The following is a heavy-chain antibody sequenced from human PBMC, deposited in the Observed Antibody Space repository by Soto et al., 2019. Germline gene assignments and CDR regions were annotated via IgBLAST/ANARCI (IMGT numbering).Heavy chain of an antibody. CDR1: GGTFSRHA. CDR2: IIPIFGTA. D-gene: IGHD3-22*01. J-gene: IGHJ4*02. Sequence: QVQLVQSGAEVRKPGSSVKVSCKASGGTFSRHAISWVRQAPGQGLEWMGGIIPIFGTANHAQKFQGRVTIIADESTSTVDMELSSLRSEDTGMYYCARGWGYDSNDYYYAYWGQGTLVIVSS. V-gene: IGHV1-69*01. CDR3: ARGWGYDSNDYYYAY.